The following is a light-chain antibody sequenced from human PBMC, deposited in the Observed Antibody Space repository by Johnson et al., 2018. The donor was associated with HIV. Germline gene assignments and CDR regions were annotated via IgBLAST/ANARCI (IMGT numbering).Light chain of an antibody. J-gene: IGLJ1*01. Sequence: QSVLTQPPSVSAAPGQKVTISCSGNSSNIGNIYVSWYQQLPGTAPKLLIYRNNQRPSGVPDRFSGSKSGTSATLGITGLQTGDEADYYCGTWDSSLSGVFGTGTKVTVL. CDR2: RNN. CDR1: SSNIGNIY. CDR3: GTWDSSLSGV. V-gene: IGLV1-51*02.